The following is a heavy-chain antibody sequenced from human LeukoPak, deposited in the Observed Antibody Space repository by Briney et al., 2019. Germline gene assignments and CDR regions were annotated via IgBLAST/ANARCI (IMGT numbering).Heavy chain of an antibody. CDR2: ISSSGSTI. Sequence: GGPLRLSCAVSGFTFSDYYMSWIRQAPGKGLEWVSYISSSGSTIYYADSVKGRFTISRDNPKNTLYLQMNSLRAEDTAVYFCAKRGVVIRVILVGFHKEAYYFDSWGQGALVTVSS. CDR1: GFTFSDYY. V-gene: IGHV3-11*01. J-gene: IGHJ4*02. CDR3: AKRGVVIRVILVGFHKEAYYFDS. D-gene: IGHD3-22*01.